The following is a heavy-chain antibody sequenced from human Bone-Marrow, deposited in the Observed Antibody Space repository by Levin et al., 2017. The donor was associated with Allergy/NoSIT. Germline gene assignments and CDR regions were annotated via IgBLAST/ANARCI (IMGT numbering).Heavy chain of an antibody. CDR2: RYKSGSA. J-gene: IGHJ6*02. CDR3: ARDNHSNTRYYYFGMDV. CDR1: GGSITSGDYY. V-gene: IGHV4-30-4*01. D-gene: IGHD4-11*01. Sequence: PSETLSLTCTLSGGSITSGDYYWTWIRQRPGKALEWIGYRYKSGSAYYNPSLQSRVSISVDTSRNQFSLNLNSVTAADTAVYYCARDNHSNTRYYYFGMDVWGQGTTVIVSS.